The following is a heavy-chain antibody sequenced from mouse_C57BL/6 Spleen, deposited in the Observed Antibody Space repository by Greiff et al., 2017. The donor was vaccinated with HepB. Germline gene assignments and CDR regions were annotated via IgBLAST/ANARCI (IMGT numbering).Heavy chain of an antibody. J-gene: IGHJ1*03. CDR1: GYTFTDYE. D-gene: IGHD1-1*01. V-gene: IGHV1-15*01. Sequence: VKLVESGAELVRPGASVTLSCKASGYTFTDYEMHWVKQTPVHGLEWIGAIDPETGGTAYNQKFKGKATLTADKSSSTAYMQLSSLTYEDSAVYYWAREEVLGYYGSSYGYFDVWGTGTTVTVSS. CDR3: AREEVLGYYGSSYGYFDV. CDR2: IDPETGGT.